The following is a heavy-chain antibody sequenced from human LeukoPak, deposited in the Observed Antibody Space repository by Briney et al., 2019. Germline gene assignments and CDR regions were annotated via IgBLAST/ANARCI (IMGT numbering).Heavy chain of an antibody. CDR2: ISSNRDTI. D-gene: IGHD5-12*01. V-gene: IGHV3-48*02. CDR3: ARGPGYGHYFDY. J-gene: IGHJ4*02. CDR1: GFTFSSYS. Sequence: GGSLRLSCAASGFTFSSYSMNCVRQAPRRGLEWISYISSNRDTIYYAASVKGRFTISRDNARYSLYLQMNSLRDEDTAVYYCARGPGYGHYFDYWGQGALVTVSS.